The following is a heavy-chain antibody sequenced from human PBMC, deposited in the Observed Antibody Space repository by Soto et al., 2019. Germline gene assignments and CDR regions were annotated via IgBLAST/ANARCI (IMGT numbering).Heavy chain of an antibody. D-gene: IGHD6-19*01. Sequence: GESLKISCKGSGYSFTSYWIGWVRQMPGKGLEWMGIIYPGDSDTRYSPSFQGQVTISADKSISTAYLQWSSLKASDTAMYYCARHDQQGQWQIKGWSEYYGMDVWGEGTTVTVSS. CDR2: IYPGDSDT. V-gene: IGHV5-51*01. CDR1: GYSFTSYW. CDR3: ARHDQQGQWQIKGWSEYYGMDV. J-gene: IGHJ6*04.